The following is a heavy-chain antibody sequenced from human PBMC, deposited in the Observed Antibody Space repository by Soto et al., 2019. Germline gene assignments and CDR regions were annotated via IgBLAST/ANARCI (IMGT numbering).Heavy chain of an antibody. J-gene: IGHJ4*02. CDR2: INPNSGGT. V-gene: IGHV1-2*04. Sequence: ASVKVSCKASGYTFTSYGISWVRQAPGQGLEWMGWINPNSGGTNYAQKFQGWVTMTRDTSISTAYMELSRLRSDDTAVYYCARVGHCPIRYSSSCQLDYWGQGTLVTVSS. CDR3: ARVGHCPIRYSSSCQLDY. CDR1: GYTFTSYG. D-gene: IGHD6-13*01.